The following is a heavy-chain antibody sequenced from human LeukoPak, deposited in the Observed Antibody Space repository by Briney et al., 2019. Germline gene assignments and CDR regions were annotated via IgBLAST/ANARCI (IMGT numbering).Heavy chain of an antibody. CDR3: ARCSSSLAFDI. CDR2: IYTSGST. J-gene: IGHJ3*02. Sequence: SQTLSLTCTVSGGFISSGSYYWSWIRQPAGKGLEWIGRIYTSGSTNYNPSLKSRVTISVDTSKNQFSLKLSSVTAADTAVYYCARCSSSLAFDIWGQGTMVTVSS. D-gene: IGHD6-13*01. V-gene: IGHV4-61*02. CDR1: GGFISSGSYY.